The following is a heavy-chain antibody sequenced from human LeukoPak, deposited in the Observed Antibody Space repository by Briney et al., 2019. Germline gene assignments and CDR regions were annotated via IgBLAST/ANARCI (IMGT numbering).Heavy chain of an antibody. D-gene: IGHD6-19*01. CDR1: GGSISSSSYY. J-gene: IGHJ4*01. Sequence: SETLSLTCTVSGGSISSSSYYWGWIRQPPGKGLEWIGSIYYSGSTYYNPSLKSRVTISVDTSKNQFSLKLSSVTAADTAVYYCVRGHSSGWYPLDYWGQEPWSPSPQ. V-gene: IGHV4-39*01. CDR3: VRGHSSGWYPLDY. CDR2: IYYSGST.